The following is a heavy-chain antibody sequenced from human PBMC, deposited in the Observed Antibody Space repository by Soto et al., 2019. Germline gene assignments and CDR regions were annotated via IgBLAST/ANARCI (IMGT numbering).Heavy chain of an antibody. CDR3: GKGGYIYGLDP. D-gene: IGHD5-18*01. Sequence: GGSLRLSCAASGFTFNTYAMSWVRQAPGKGPEWVSAISESGDNAFYADSVQGRFTISRDNSYNILYLQMNSLRAEDTALYFCGKGGYIYGLDPWGQGTLVTVSS. V-gene: IGHV3-23*01. CDR2: ISESGDNA. CDR1: GFTFNTYA. J-gene: IGHJ5*02.